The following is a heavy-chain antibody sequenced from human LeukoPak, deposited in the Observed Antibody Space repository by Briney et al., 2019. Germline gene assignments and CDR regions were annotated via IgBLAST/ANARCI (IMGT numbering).Heavy chain of an antibody. J-gene: IGHJ3*01. Sequence: ASVRVSFKASGYSFTDHYMHWLRQAPGQGLEWMGWINPNTGLTKYAQNFQGRVTMTRDTSITTVYMELSGLRSDDTAVYYCARDRARWGGACDVWGQGTRVTVSS. D-gene: IGHD3-10*01. V-gene: IGHV1-2*02. CDR3: ARDRARWGGACDV. CDR2: INPNTGLT. CDR1: GYSFTDHY.